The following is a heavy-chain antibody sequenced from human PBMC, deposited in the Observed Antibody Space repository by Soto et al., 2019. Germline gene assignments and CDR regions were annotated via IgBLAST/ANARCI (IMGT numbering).Heavy chain of an antibody. CDR3: ARDPAP. CDR2: INNSGST. J-gene: IGHJ5*02. Sequence: SETLSLTCTVSGGSVSSYYWSWIRQPPGKGLEWIGYINNSGSTNYNPSLKSRVTISVDTSKNQFSLKLTSVTAADTAVYYCARDPAPWGQGTLVTVSS. V-gene: IGHV4-59*02. CDR1: GGSVSSYY.